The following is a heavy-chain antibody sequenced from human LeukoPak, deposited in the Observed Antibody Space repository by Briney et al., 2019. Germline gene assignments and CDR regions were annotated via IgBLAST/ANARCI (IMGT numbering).Heavy chain of an antibody. J-gene: IGHJ4*02. D-gene: IGHD6-19*01. CDR1: GFTFSSYD. CDR2: IGTAGDT. CDR3: ARGSSGFTGFDY. V-gene: IGHV3-13*01. Sequence: SGGSLRLSCAASGFTFSSYDMYWVRQATGKGLEWVSVIGTAGDTYYPGSVRGRFTISREKAKNSLYLQMNSLRAGDTAVYYCARGSSGFTGFDYWGQGTLVTVSS.